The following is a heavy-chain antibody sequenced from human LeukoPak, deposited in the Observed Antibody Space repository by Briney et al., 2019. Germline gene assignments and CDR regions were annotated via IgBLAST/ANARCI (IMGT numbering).Heavy chain of an antibody. CDR1: GFTFSSYA. D-gene: IGHD1-26*01. V-gene: IGHV3-23*01. CDR3: ARDSAGGSSYDYFDY. J-gene: IGHJ4*02. CDR2: ISGSGGST. Sequence: PGGSLRLSCAASGFTFSSYAMSWVRQAPGKGLEWVSAISGSGGSTYYADSVKGRFTISRDNSKNTLYLQMNSLRAEDTAVYYCARDSAGGSSYDYFDYWGQGTLVTVSS.